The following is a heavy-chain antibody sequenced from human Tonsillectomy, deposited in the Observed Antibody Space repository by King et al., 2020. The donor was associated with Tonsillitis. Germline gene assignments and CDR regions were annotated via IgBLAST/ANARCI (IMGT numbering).Heavy chain of an antibody. CDR2: IYYSGST. D-gene: IGHD3-16*02. V-gene: IGHV4-39*01. CDR1: GGSISSSSYY. Sequence: QLQESGPGLVKPSETLSLTCTVSGGSISSSSYYWGWIRQPPGKGLEWIGSIYYSGSTYYNPSLKSRVTISVDTSKNQFSLKLSSVTAADTAVYYCARGDMITFGGVIVSWGQGTLVTVSS. CDR3: ARGDMITFGGVIVS. J-gene: IGHJ4*02.